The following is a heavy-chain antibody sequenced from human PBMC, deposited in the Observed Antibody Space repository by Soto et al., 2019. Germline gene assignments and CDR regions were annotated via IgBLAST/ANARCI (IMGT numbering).Heavy chain of an antibody. CDR1: GFTFSSYG. J-gene: IGHJ4*02. CDR3: AGSYYDILTGYPQPFDY. V-gene: IGHV3-33*01. CDR2: IWYDGSNK. D-gene: IGHD3-9*01. Sequence: GGSLRLSCAASGFTFSSYGMHWVRQAPGKGLEWVAVIWYDGSNKYYADSVKGRFTISRDNSKNTLYLQMNSLRAEDTAVYYCAGSYYDILTGYPQPFDYWGQGILVTVSS.